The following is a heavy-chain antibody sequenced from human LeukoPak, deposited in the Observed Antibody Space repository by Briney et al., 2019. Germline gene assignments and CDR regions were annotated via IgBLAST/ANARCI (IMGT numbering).Heavy chain of an antibody. J-gene: IGHJ3*02. CDR3: ARVSSGWYRRAFDI. Sequence: PSETLSLTCAVYGGSFSGYYWSWIRQPPGKGLEWIGEINHSGSTNYNPSLKSRVTISVDTSKNQFSLKLSSVTAADTAVYYCARVSSGWYRRAFDIWGQGTMVTVSS. D-gene: IGHD6-19*01. CDR1: GGSFSGYY. CDR2: INHSGST. V-gene: IGHV4-34*01.